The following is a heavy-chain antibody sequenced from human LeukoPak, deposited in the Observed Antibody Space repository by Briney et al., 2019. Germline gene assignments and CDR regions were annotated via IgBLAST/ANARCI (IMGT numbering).Heavy chain of an antibody. CDR1: GYTLTELS. D-gene: IGHD1-26*01. CDR2: FDPEDGET. V-gene: IGHV1-24*01. Sequence: ASVKVSCKVSGYTLTELSMHWVRQAPGKGVEWMGGFDPEDGETIYAQKFQGRVTMTEDTSTDTAYMELGSLRSEDTAVYYCATSLVGATTGDYYYGMDVWGQGTTVTVSS. CDR3: ATSLVGATTGDYYYGMDV. J-gene: IGHJ6*02.